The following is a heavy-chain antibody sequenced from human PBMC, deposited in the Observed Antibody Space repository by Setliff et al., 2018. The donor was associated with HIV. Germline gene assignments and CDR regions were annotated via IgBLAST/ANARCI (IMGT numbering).Heavy chain of an antibody. CDR2: INAGNGHT. Sequence: ASVKVSCKASGYTFTSYPLHWVRQAPGQRLEWMGWINAGNGHTKYSQKFQGRVTITRDTSASTAYMELSSLRSEDTAVYYCTRGGISYYWGQGTLVTVSS. D-gene: IGHD3-3*02. V-gene: IGHV1-3*01. CDR1: GYTFTSYP. J-gene: IGHJ4*02. CDR3: TRGGISYY.